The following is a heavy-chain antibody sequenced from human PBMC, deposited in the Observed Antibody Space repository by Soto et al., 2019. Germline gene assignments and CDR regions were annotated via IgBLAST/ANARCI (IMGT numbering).Heavy chain of an antibody. CDR3: AKWHPLDY. V-gene: IGHV4-4*02. CDR1: GGSITTSNC. CDR2: ISHSGST. Sequence: PSETLSLTCDISGGSITTSNCWAWVRQPPGKGLEWIGEISHSGSTNYNPSLNGRAVISVDQSKNQFSLRLISVTAADTAVYYCAKWHPLDYWGQGTQVTVSS. D-gene: IGHD2-8*01. J-gene: IGHJ4*02.